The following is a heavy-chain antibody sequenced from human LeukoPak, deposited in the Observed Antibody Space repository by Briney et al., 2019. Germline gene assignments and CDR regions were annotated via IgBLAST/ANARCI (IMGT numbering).Heavy chain of an antibody. CDR3: AELGITMIGGV. CDR2: INSDGSGT. CDR1: GFTFSSYW. V-gene: IGHV3-74*01. Sequence: GGSLRLSCAASGFTFSSYWMHWVRQAPGKGLVWVSRINSDGSGTSYADSVKGRFTISRDNAKNSLYLQMNSLRAEDTAVYYCAELGITMIGGVWGKGTTVTISS. J-gene: IGHJ6*04. D-gene: IGHD3-10*02.